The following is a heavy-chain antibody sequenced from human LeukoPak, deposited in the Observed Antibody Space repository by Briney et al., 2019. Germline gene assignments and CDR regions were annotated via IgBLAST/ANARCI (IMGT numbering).Heavy chain of an antibody. Sequence: GASLKISCKGSGYSFPTYWIGWVRQLPGKGLEWMGIIYPGDSETRYSPSFQGRVTVSADKSISAAYLQWSSLKASDTAMYYCARRYSSVWSDAFDIWGQGTMVTVSS. J-gene: IGHJ3*02. CDR1: GYSFPTYW. V-gene: IGHV5-51*01. CDR2: IYPGDSET. D-gene: IGHD6-19*01. CDR3: ARRYSSVWSDAFDI.